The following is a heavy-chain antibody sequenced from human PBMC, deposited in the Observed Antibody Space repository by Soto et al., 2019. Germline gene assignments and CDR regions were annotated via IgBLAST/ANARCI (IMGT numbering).Heavy chain of an antibody. D-gene: IGHD6-13*01. V-gene: IGHV3-30*18. CDR1: GFTFSNYA. CDR2: IASDGKDK. Sequence: QVQLVESGGGVVQPGRSLKLSCAASGFTFSNYAIHWVRQAPGKGLEWVAVIASDGKDKRYADSVKGRSTNSRDNSKNTVYLQMNSLRGEDTAVYYCAKDGAIAAADYFFDYWGQGSLVTVSS. CDR3: AKDGAIAAADYFFDY. J-gene: IGHJ4*02.